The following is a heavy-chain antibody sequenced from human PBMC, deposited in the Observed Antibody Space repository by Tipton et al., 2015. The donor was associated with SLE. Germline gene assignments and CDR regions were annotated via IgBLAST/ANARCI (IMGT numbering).Heavy chain of an antibody. J-gene: IGHJ4*02. CDR2: VYTAGTT. Sequence: TLSLTCTVSGASISGGRDYWTWIRQPAGKGLEWIGRVYTAGTTNYNPSLKSRVTISLDKSKNQFSLKLTSVTAADTAVYFCARSIYRMQLFDSWGQGSLVTVSS. D-gene: IGHD1-14*01. CDR1: GASISGGRDY. V-gene: IGHV4-61*02. CDR3: ARSIYRMQLFDS.